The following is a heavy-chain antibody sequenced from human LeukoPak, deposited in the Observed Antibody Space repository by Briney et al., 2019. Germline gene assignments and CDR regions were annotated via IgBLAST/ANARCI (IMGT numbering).Heavy chain of an antibody. J-gene: IGHJ4*02. D-gene: IGHD6-13*01. V-gene: IGHV4-59*01. CDR2: IYYSGST. Sequence: ASETLSLTCTVSGGSISSYYRSWIRQPPGKGLEWIGYIYYSGSTNYNPSLKSRVTISVDTSKNQFSLKLSSVTAADTAVYYCAREYSSSYDYWGQGTLVTVSS. CDR1: GGSISSYY. CDR3: AREYSSSYDY.